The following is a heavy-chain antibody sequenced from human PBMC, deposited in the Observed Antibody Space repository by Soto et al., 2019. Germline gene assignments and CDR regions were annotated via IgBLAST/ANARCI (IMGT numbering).Heavy chain of an antibody. CDR3: ARESGSGGYYFGS. J-gene: IGHJ4*02. CDR1: GGSVSSGSYY. D-gene: IGHD3-10*01. V-gene: IGHV4-61*03. CDR2: IYNSGST. Sequence: SETLSLTCTVSGGSVSSGSYYWSWIRQPPGKGLEWIGYIYNSGSTNYNPSLKSRVTISVDTSTNHFSLSMSPVTAADTAVYYCARESGSGGYYFGSGGRGTLVTVAS.